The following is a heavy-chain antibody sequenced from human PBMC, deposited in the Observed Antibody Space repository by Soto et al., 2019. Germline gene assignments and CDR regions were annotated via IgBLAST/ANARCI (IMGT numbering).Heavy chain of an antibody. CDR2: IIPIFGTA. V-gene: IGHV1-69*13. CDR1: GGTFSSYA. CDR3: ARGYCSSTSSPNYYGMDV. Sequence: SVKVSCKASGGTFSSYAISWVRQAPGQGLEWMGGIIPIFGTANYAQKFQGRVTITADESTSTAYMELSSLRSEDTAVYYCARGYCSSTSSPNYYGMDVWGQGTTVTVSS. D-gene: IGHD2-2*01. J-gene: IGHJ6*02.